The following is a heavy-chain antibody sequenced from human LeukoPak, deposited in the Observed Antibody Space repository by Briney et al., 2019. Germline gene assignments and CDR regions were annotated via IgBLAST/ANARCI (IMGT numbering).Heavy chain of an antibody. CDR3: AKDRGPFSPPYYFDY. D-gene: IGHD3-3*01. J-gene: IGHJ4*02. CDR2: ISYDGSNK. CDR1: GFTFSSYG. Sequence: GGSLRLSCAASGFTFSSYGMHWVRQAPGKGLEWVAVISYDGSNKYYADSVKGRFTISRDNSKNTLYLQMNSLRAEDTAVYYCAKDRGPFSPPYYFDYWGQGTLVTVSS. V-gene: IGHV3-30*18.